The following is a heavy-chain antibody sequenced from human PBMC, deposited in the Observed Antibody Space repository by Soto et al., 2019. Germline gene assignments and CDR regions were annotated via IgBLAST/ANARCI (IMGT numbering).Heavy chain of an antibody. Sequence: QITVKESGPTLVKPTQTLTLTCTFSGFSLSSSGVGVGWIRQPPGKTLEWLALIYWDDDKRYSPSLKSRLTITKDTSKNQVVLTMTNMDPVDTATYYCAHFFPGVYAMLPDYWGQGILVTVFS. CDR1: GFSLSSSGVG. CDR3: AHFFPGVYAMLPDY. D-gene: IGHD2-8*01. V-gene: IGHV2-5*02. J-gene: IGHJ4*02. CDR2: IYWDDDK.